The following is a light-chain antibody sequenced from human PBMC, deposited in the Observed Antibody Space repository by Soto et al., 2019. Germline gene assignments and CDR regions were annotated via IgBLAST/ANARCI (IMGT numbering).Light chain of an antibody. J-gene: IGLJ1*01. CDR1: SSNIGAGYD. CDR3: QSHDTSLSGYV. Sequence: QSVLTQPPSVSGAPGQRVTISCTGSSSNIGAGYDVHWYQQLPGTAPKLLIYGNTNRPSGVPDRFSGSKSGTSASLAIIGLQAEDEADYYCQSHDTSLSGYVFGTGTKVTVL. V-gene: IGLV1-40*01. CDR2: GNT.